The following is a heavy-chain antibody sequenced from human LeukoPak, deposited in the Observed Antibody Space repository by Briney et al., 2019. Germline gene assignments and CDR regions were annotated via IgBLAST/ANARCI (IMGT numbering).Heavy chain of an antibody. CDR1: GCIFTSYW. V-gene: IGHV5-51*01. Sequence: GGALQISCKGSGCIFTSYWIGGGRQLPGKGLEGMGIIYPGDSDTRYSPSFQGQVTISADQSISTAYLQWSSLKAPDTAMYYCARLEDGYDRWGQGTLVTVSS. D-gene: IGHD5-24*01. J-gene: IGHJ5*02. CDR2: IYPGDSDT. CDR3: ARLEDGYDR.